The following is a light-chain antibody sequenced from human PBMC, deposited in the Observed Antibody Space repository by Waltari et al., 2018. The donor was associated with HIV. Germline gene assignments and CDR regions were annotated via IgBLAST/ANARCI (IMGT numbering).Light chain of an antibody. V-gene: IGLV1-40*01. Sequence: QSALTQPPSVSGAPGTSVTIPCSGSNSNIGAGFDVHWSQQVPGTAPRLLIYDNNNRPSGVPDRFSGSKSGTSASLAINGLQSEDEADYYCQSYDSRLSGSVVFGGGTKVTVL. CDR1: NSNIGAGFD. CDR3: QSYDSRLSGSVV. CDR2: DNN. J-gene: IGLJ2*01.